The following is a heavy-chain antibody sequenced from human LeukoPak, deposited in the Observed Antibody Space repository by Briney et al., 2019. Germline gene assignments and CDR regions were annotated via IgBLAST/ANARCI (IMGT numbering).Heavy chain of an antibody. J-gene: IGHJ4*02. CDR1: GGSFSDYY. CDR3: ARGRVLPLLYVDWLLHAFYY. Sequence: PSGTLSLTCAVYGGSFSDYYWSWVRQPPGKGLEWMGEINHSGSINYNPSLKSRVTTSVETSKNQCSLKLNSVTAADTAVYYCARGRVLPLLYVDWLLHAFYYWGEGTL. V-gene: IGHV4-34*01. CDR2: INHSGSI. D-gene: IGHD3-9*01.